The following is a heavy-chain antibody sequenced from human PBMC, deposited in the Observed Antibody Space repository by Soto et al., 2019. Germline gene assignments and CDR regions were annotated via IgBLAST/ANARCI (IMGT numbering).Heavy chain of an antibody. V-gene: IGHV3-23*01. Sequence: EVPLLESGGGLVQPGGSLRLSCAASGFTFSSYAMSWVRQAQGQGLEWVSAISGSGGSTYYADSVKGRFTITRDNSKNPLYLQMNSLRAEDTAVYYCAKDKGGRRYFQHWGQGTLVTVSS. CDR3: AKDKGGRRYFQH. CDR1: GFTFSSYA. D-gene: IGHD2-15*01. J-gene: IGHJ1*01. CDR2: ISGSGGST.